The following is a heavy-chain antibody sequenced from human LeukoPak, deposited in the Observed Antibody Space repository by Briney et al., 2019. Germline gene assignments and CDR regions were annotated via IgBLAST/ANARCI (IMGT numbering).Heavy chain of an antibody. CDR1: GFTFSSYA. Sequence: GGSLRLSCAASGFTFSSYAMHWVRQAPGKGLEWVAVISYDGSNKYYADSVKGRFTISRDNSKNTLYLQMNSLRAEDTAVYYCARGGDGYISPPPQFDYWGQGTLVTVSS. J-gene: IGHJ4*02. D-gene: IGHD5-24*01. V-gene: IGHV3-30*04. CDR2: ISYDGSNK. CDR3: ARGGDGYISPPPQFDY.